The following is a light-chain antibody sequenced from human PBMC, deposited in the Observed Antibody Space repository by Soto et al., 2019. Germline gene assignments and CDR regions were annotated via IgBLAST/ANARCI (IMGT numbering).Light chain of an antibody. J-gene: IGKJ3*01. CDR3: QQYNNWPPFT. CDR2: GAS. Sequence: EIVMTQSPATLSVSPGERVTFSCRASQSVSSNLAWYQQKPGQAPRLLIYGASTRATGIPARFSGSGSGTEVTLTISSLQFEDFAVYHCQQYNNWPPFTFGPGTKVDIK. CDR1: QSVSSN. V-gene: IGKV3-15*01.